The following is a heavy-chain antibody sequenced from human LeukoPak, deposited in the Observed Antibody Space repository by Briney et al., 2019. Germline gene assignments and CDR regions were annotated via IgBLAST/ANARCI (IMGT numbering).Heavy chain of an antibody. D-gene: IGHD6-25*01. CDR1: GFPFSRDS. V-gene: IGHV3-74*01. CDR3: ASDVGYKFDY. Sequence: GGSLRLSCAASGFPFSRDSMHWVHQSPGKGLVWLSRINPDGSTTNYADSVKGRFTISRDNAKNTLYLQMNSLRDEDTAVYYCASDVGYKFDYWGQGTLVTFSS. J-gene: IGHJ4*02. CDR2: INPDGSTT.